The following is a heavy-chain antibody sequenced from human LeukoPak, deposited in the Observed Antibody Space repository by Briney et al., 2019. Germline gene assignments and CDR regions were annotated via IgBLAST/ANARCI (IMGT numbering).Heavy chain of an antibody. CDR3: ARENSNYYQGFDY. V-gene: IGHV3-74*01. CDR2: INSDGSST. J-gene: IGHJ4*02. CDR1: GFTFSSYW. Sequence: GGSLRHSCAASGFTFSSYWMHWVRQAPGKGLVWVSRINSDGSSTSYADSVKGRFTISRDNAKNTLYLQMNSLRAEDTAVYYCARENSNYYQGFDYWGQGTLVTVSS. D-gene: IGHD4-11*01.